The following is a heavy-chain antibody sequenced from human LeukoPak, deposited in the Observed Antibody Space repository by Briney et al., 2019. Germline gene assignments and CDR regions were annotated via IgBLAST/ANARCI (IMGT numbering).Heavy chain of an antibody. V-gene: IGHV3-23*01. Sequence: PGGSLRLSCAASGFTFSSYAMTWVRQAPAKGLEWVSAISGSGTVTYYADSVKGRFTISRDKNTLYLQMNSLRPEDTALYYCAKNRSRALDSWGQGTLVTVSS. CDR3: AKNRSRALDS. CDR2: ISGSGTVT. CDR1: GFTFSSYA. J-gene: IGHJ4*02.